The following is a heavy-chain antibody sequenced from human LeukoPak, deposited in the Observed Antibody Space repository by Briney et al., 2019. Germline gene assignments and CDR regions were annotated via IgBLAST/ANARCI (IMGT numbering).Heavy chain of an antibody. J-gene: IGHJ3*02. CDR1: GGSISSGGYY. V-gene: IGHV4-61*08. Sequence: PSETLSLTCTVSGGSISSGGYYWSWIRQPPGKGLEWIGYIYYSGSTNYNPSLKSRVTISVDTSKNQFSLKLSSVTAADTAVYYCARRLSVEVAGAGPTRPLSAFDIWGQGTMVTVSS. CDR2: IYYSGST. D-gene: IGHD2-15*01. CDR3: ARRLSVEVAGAGPTRPLSAFDI.